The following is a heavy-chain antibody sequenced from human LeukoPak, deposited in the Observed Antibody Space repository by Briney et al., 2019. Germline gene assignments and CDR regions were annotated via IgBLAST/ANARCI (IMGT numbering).Heavy chain of an antibody. CDR1: GGSIGSFY. V-gene: IGHV4-59*01. D-gene: IGHD6-19*01. J-gene: IGHJ4*02. CDR3: ARETKLAGFSGGLGF. CDR2: IYDTAYT. Sequence: PSETLSLTCTVSGGSIGSFYWSWIRQPPGKGLEWIGHIYDTAYTEYNPSVKGRVTISVDTSKNQSSLKLYYVTAADTAIYYCARETKLAGFSGGLGFWGQGTLVTVSS.